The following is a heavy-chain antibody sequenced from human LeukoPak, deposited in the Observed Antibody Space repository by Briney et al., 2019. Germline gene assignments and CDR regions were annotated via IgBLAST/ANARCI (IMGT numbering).Heavy chain of an antibody. CDR3: ARVAVAGRRFDY. V-gene: IGHV4-39*07. Sequence: SETLSLTCTVSGGSISSSSYYWGWIRQPPGKGLEWIGSIYYSGSTYYNPSLKSQVTISVDTSKNQFSLKLSSVTAADTAVYYCARVAVAGRRFDYWGQGTLVTVSS. J-gene: IGHJ4*02. CDR1: GGSISSSSYY. D-gene: IGHD6-19*01. CDR2: IYYSGST.